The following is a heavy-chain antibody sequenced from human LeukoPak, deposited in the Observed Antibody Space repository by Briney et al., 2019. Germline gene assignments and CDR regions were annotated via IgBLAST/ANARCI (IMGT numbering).Heavy chain of an antibody. J-gene: IGHJ4*02. CDR1: GFTFSSYA. V-gene: IGHV3-23*01. Sequence: GGSLRLSCAASGFTFSSYAMSWVRQAPGKGLEWVSAISGSGGSTYYADSVKGRFTISRDNSKNTLYLQMNSLRAEDTAGYYGARDYYDSSGETDYWGQGTLVTVSS. CDR2: ISGSGGST. D-gene: IGHD3-22*01. CDR3: ARDYYDSSGETDY.